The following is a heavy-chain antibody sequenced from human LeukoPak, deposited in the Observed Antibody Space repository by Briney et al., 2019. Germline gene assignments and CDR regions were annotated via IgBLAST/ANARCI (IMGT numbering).Heavy chain of an antibody. Sequence: ASETLSLTCTVSGGSISSYYWSWIRQPPGKGLEYIGYIYYSGSTNYNPSLKSRLTISVDTSKNQFSLKLSSVTAADTAVYYCARVTGENSSSWYYYYYYYYMDVWGKGTTVTVSS. J-gene: IGHJ6*03. CDR1: GGSISSYY. CDR2: IYYSGST. D-gene: IGHD6-13*01. V-gene: IGHV4-59*08. CDR3: ARVTGENSSSWYYYYYYYYMDV.